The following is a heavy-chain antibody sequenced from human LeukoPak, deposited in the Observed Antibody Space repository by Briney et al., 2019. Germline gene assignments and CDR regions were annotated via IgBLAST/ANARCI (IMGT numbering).Heavy chain of an antibody. Sequence: TSETLSLTCAVSGYSISSGYYWGWIRQPPGKGLEWIGSIYHSGSTYYNPSLKSRVTISVDTSKNQFSLKLSSVTAADTAVYYCARHPPTRYQLLRYWFDPWGQGTLVTVSS. CDR1: GYSISSGYY. J-gene: IGHJ5*02. D-gene: IGHD2-2*01. CDR2: IYHSGST. CDR3: ARHPPTRYQLLRYWFDP. V-gene: IGHV4-38-2*01.